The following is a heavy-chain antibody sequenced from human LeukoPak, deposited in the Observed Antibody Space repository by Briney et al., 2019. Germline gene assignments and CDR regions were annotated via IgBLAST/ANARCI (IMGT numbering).Heavy chain of an antibody. CDR1: GFTFSSYG. Sequence: QPGRSLRLSCAASGFTFSSYGMHWVRQAPGKGLEWVAVIWYDGSNKYYADSVKGRFTISRDNSKNTLYLQMNSLRAEDTAVYYCARDFAPGPDSSGSLRDAFDIWGQGTMVTVSS. CDR2: IWYDGSNK. D-gene: IGHD3-22*01. CDR3: ARDFAPGPDSSGSLRDAFDI. J-gene: IGHJ3*02. V-gene: IGHV3-33*01.